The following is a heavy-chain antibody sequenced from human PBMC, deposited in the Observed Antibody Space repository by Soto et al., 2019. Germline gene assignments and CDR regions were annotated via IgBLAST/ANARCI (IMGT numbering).Heavy chain of an antibody. CDR3: AKLLYSYYYYGMDV. D-gene: IGHD2-2*02. CDR1: GFTFSNHA. V-gene: IGHV3-23*01. Sequence: GGSLRLSCAASGFTFSNHAMNWVRQAPGKGLEWVSAISSSGGSTYYADSVKGRFTISRDNSKNTLYLQMNSLRADDTAVYYCAKLLYSYYYYGMDVWGQGTTVTVSS. J-gene: IGHJ6*02. CDR2: ISSSGGST.